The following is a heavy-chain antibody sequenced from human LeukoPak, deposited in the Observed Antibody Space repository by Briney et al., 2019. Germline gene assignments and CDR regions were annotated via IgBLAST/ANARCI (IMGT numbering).Heavy chain of an antibody. CDR1: GFTFRSYE. Sequence: PGGSLRPSCAAAGFTFRSYELHWARQAPGKGLEWVSYIGSNAYILDYADSVKGRFAVSRDSARSSLYLQMNSLRADDTAVYYCARGGTAGQFDYWGLGTMVTVSS. V-gene: IGHV3-48*03. CDR3: ARGGTAGQFDY. D-gene: IGHD6-13*01. J-gene: IGHJ4*02. CDR2: IGSNAYIL.